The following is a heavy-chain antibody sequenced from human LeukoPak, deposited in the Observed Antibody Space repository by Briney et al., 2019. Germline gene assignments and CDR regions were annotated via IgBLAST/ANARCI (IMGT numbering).Heavy chain of an antibody. J-gene: IGHJ4*02. CDR3: ARVVTGLYDSSGYVDY. V-gene: IGHV4-59*01. CDR1: GGSISSYY. Sequence: PSETLSLTCTVSGGSISSYYWSWIRQPPGKGLEWIGYIYYSGSTNYNPSLKSRVTISVDTSKNQFSLKLSSVTAADTAVYYCARVVTGLYDSSGYVDYWGQGTLVTVSS. D-gene: IGHD3-22*01. CDR2: IYYSGST.